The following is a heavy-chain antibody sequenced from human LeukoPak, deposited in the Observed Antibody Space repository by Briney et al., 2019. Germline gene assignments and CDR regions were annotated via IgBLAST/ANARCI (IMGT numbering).Heavy chain of an antibody. J-gene: IGHJ4*02. CDR3: AKDLGSSSWYYFDY. D-gene: IGHD6-13*01. CDR2: ISGSGSSI. CDR1: GFTFSTYF. V-gene: IGHV3-48*02. Sequence: GGSLRLSCAASGFTFSTYFMTWVRQAPGKGLEWVAYISGSGSSISYADSVKGRFTISRDNANRSLYLQMSSLRDEDTAVYYCAKDLGSSSWYYFDYWGQGTQVTVSS.